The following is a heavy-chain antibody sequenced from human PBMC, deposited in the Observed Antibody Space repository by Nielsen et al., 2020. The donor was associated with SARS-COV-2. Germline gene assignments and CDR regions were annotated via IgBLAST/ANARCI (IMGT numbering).Heavy chain of an antibody. V-gene: IGHV3-23*01. Sequence: GESLKISCAASGFTFSSYAMSWVRQAPGKGLEWVSGIGGGGGRTNYADSVKGRFSISRDNSKNTLHLQMNSLRAEDTAVYFCARALFSAAGTLGYWGHETLVTVSA. J-gene: IGHJ4*01. CDR1: GFTFSSYA. CDR3: ARALFSAAGTLGY. CDR2: IGGGGGRT. D-gene: IGHD6-13*01.